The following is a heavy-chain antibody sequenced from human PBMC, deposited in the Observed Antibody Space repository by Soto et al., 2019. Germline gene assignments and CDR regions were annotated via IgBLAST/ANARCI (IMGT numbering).Heavy chain of an antibody. CDR1: GDSISGSPYF. J-gene: IGHJ4*02. D-gene: IGHD6-13*01. V-gene: IGHV4-39*01. CDR3: ARLQAAVPHY. CDR2: IFYDGYT. Sequence: QVQLQESGPGLVMPSETLSLTCTVSGDSISGSPYFWGWIRQPPGKRLEWIGSIFYDGYTVYTPVLNSRVSISVATSTNPFSLKLTSVAAADTAIYFCARLQAAVPHYWGQGILVTVSS.